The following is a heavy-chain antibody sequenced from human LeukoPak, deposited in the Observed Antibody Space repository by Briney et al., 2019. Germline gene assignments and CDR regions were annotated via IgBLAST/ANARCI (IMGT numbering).Heavy chain of an antibody. Sequence: SETLSLTCTVSGGSMSSSSHYWGWIRQPPGKGLEWIGSIHYSGSTYYSPSLKSRVTISLDTSRNQFSLEVSSVTAADTAVYYCARRYSGSYSRAMDVWGQGTTVTVSS. CDR3: ARRYSGSYSRAMDV. J-gene: IGHJ6*02. CDR1: GGSMSSSSHY. CDR2: IHYSGST. D-gene: IGHD1-26*01. V-gene: IGHV4-39*01.